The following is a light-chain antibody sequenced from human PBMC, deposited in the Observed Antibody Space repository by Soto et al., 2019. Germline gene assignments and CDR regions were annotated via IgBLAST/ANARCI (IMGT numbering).Light chain of an antibody. CDR2: GAS. J-gene: IGKJ4*01. V-gene: IGKV3-20*01. CDR3: QQYDHSPLT. Sequence: EIVLTQSPGTLSLSPGERATLSCRASPSVSSSFLAWYQQKPGQAPRLLIYGASSRATGIPDRFSGSGSGTDFTLTIRRLEPEDFAVYYCQQYDHSPLTFGGGTKVEI. CDR1: PSVSSSF.